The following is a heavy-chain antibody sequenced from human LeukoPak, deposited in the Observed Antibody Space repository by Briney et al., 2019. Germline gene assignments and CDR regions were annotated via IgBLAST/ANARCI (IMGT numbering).Heavy chain of an antibody. D-gene: IGHD6-6*01. Sequence: GSLRLSRAASGFTFSSYAMSWVRQAPGKGLEWVSAISGSGGSTYYADSVKGRFTISRDNPKNTLYLQMNSLRAEDTAVYYCAKDLGYSSSEDAFDIWGQGTMVTVSS. CDR1: GFTFSSYA. J-gene: IGHJ3*02. CDR3: AKDLGYSSSEDAFDI. V-gene: IGHV3-23*01. CDR2: ISGSGGST.